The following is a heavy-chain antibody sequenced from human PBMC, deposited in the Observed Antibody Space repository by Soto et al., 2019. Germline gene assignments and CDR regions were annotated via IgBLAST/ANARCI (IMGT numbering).Heavy chain of an antibody. CDR2: IYYSGST. V-gene: IGHV4-30-4*01. Sequence: SETLSLTCTVSGGSISSVNYYWSWIRQPPWKGLEWIGYIYYSGSTYYSPSLKSRVTISVDTSKNQFSLKLSSVTAGDTAVYYCARELYYYGSGSYYNAPRFDPWGQGTLVTVSS. CDR1: GGSISSVNYY. J-gene: IGHJ5*02. CDR3: ARELYYYGSGSYYNAPRFDP. D-gene: IGHD3-10*01.